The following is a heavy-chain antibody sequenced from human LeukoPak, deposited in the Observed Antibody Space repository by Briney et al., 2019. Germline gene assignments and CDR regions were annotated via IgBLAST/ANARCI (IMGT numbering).Heavy chain of an antibody. CDR2: IYADGSS. V-gene: IGHV4-61*02. CDR3: ARGYYYRG. Sequence: SETLSLTCTVSGGSVSSENSYWNWIRQPAGKGLEWIGRIYADGSSTYNPSLKSRVTISVDTSKNQFSLRLTSMTAAGTAVYYCARGYYYRGWGQGTLVTVSS. J-gene: IGHJ4*02. CDR1: GGSVSSENSY. D-gene: IGHD3-10*01.